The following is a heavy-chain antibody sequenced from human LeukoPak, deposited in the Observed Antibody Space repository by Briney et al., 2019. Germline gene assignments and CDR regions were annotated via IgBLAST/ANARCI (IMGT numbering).Heavy chain of an antibody. CDR3: ARVQTSYSSWPIRTSPFDYY. V-gene: IGHV3-23*01. Sequence: PGGSLRLSCAASGFTFSSYAMSWVRQAPGKGLEWVSAISGSGGSTYYADSVKGRFTISRDNSKNTLYLQMNSLRAEDTAVYYCARVQTSYSSWPIRTSPFDYYWGQGTLVTVSS. J-gene: IGHJ4*02. CDR1: GFTFSSYA. D-gene: IGHD6-13*01. CDR2: ISGSGGST.